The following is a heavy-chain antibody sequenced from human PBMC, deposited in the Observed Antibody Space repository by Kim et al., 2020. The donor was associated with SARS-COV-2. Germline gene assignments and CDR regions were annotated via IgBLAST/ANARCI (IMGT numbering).Heavy chain of an antibody. Sequence: SETLSLTCAVYGGSFSGYYWSWIRQPPGKGLEWIGEINHSGSTNYNPSLKSRVTISVDTSKNQFSLKLSSVTAADTAVYYCARGMIQNSGYDRGWFDPWGQGTLVTVSS. D-gene: IGHD5-12*01. J-gene: IGHJ5*02. CDR2: INHSGST. CDR3: ARGMIQNSGYDRGWFDP. V-gene: IGHV4-34*01. CDR1: GGSFSGYY.